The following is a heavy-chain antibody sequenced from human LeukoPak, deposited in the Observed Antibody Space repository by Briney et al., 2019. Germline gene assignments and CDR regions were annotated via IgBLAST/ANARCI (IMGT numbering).Heavy chain of an antibody. D-gene: IGHD1-14*01. J-gene: IGHJ4*02. V-gene: IGHV1-46*01. CDR1: GYTFTRYY. CDR3: AREVMDNLRFDY. Sequence: ASVTVSCKASGYTFTRYYMHWVRQAPGKGVEWMGLINHSGGDTSYAQKFQGRLTMTTDTSTNTVYMELTSLRSEDTAVYYCAREVMDNLRFDYWGQGTLVTVSS. CDR2: INHSGGDT.